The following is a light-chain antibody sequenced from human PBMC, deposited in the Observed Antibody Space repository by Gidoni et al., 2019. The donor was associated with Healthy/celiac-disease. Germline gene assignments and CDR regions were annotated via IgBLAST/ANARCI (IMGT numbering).Light chain of an antibody. CDR3: QQFNTYPRT. Sequence: DIQMTQSPSTLSASVGDRVTITCRASQSISSWLAWYQQKPGKAPKLLIYKASSLESGVPSRFSGSGSGTEFTRTISSLQPDDFATYYCQQFNTYPRTFXXXTKVDIK. CDR1: QSISSW. V-gene: IGKV1-5*03. J-gene: IGKJ1*01. CDR2: KAS.